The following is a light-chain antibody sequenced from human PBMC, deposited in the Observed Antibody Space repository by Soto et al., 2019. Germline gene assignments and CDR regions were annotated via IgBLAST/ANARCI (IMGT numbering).Light chain of an antibody. CDR3: QQYHIYSGT. CDR2: KAS. V-gene: IGKV1-5*03. Sequence: DIQMTLSPFTLSVPAPDRVTITCRASQTIDSWLAWYQQRPGKPPNLLIYKASTLASGVPSRFSRSGSGTEFTLTINSLQPDDVVTDYCQQYHIYSGTFGEGTKV. CDR1: QTIDSW. J-gene: IGKJ4*02.